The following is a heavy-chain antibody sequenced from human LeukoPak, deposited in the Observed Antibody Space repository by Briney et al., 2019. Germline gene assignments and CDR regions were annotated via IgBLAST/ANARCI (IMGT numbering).Heavy chain of an antibody. D-gene: IGHD6-13*01. J-gene: IGHJ4*02. Sequence: SETLSLTCTVSGGSISSYYWSWIRQPPGRGLEWIGYIYYSGSTNYNPSLKSRVTISVDTSKNQFSLKLSSVTAADTAVYYCAGGLAAAGFDYWGQGTLVTVSS. CDR1: GGSISSYY. CDR2: IYYSGST. V-gene: IGHV4-59*01. CDR3: AGGLAAAGFDY.